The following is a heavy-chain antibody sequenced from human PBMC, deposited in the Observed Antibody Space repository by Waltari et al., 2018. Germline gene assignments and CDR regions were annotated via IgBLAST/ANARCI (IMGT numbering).Heavy chain of an antibody. Sequence: QVHLVQSGAEVKKPGASVKVSCKASGYTFTGYQIHWVRQAPGQGLEWMGWINPNSGGTNYAQKCQGRVTITRDTSIRTAYMELSRLRSDDTAMYYCARDLVVGSGDYWGQGTLVTVSS. CDR2: INPNSGGT. V-gene: IGHV1-2*02. CDR3: ARDLVVGSGDY. D-gene: IGHD1-26*01. J-gene: IGHJ4*02. CDR1: GYTFTGYQ.